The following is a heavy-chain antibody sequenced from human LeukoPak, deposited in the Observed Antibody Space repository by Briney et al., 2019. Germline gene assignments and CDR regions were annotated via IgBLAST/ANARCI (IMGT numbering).Heavy chain of an antibody. CDR3: ASLYSSSWTHDY. CDR1: GFTFSNYG. D-gene: IGHD6-13*01. Sequence: GGSLRLSCAASGFTFSNYGMHWVRQAPGKGLEWVAVISYDGSNKYYADSVKGRFTISRDNSKNTLYLQMNSLRAEDTAVYYCASLYSSSWTHDYWGQGTLVTVSS. V-gene: IGHV3-30*03. CDR2: ISYDGSNK. J-gene: IGHJ4*02.